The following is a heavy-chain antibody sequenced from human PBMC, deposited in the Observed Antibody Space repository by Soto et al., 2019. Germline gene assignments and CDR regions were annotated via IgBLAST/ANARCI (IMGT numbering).Heavy chain of an antibody. V-gene: IGHV4-39*01. CDR2: VYNNGQT. Sequence: PSETLSLTCTVAGGSMTRRGYYWGWIRQPPGNELQYIGSVYNNGQTYYNPSLTSPVTISVDTSKNQFSLNLSSVTAADTAVYYCARRKGKTIYYYYRMDVWGQGTTVTVSS. D-gene: IGHD1-1*01. CDR1: GGSMTRRGYY. J-gene: IGHJ6*02. CDR3: ARRKGKTIYYYYRMDV.